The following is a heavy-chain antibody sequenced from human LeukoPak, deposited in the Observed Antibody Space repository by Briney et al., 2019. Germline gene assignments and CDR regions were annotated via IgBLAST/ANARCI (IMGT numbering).Heavy chain of an antibody. CDR2: IYYSGHT. CDR3: AAYKENKVATRGFDN. Sequence: SVTLSLTCAVSIDFLNFYYWKCTRQTPGKAWEWSRYIYYSGHTDYNPSLTRRVTIAEDTSKNQFSLSLRSVTAADTAVYFCAAYKENKVATRGFDNWGQGTLVTVSS. CDR1: IDFLNFYY. J-gene: IGHJ4*02. V-gene: IGHV4-59*08. D-gene: IGHD5-12*01.